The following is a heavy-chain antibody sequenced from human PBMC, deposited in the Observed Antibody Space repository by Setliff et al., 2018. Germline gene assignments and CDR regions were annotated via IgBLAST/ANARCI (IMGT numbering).Heavy chain of an antibody. D-gene: IGHD3-10*01. CDR3: ARHVYGSGSYYNWFDP. CDR2: IYHSGST. Sequence: SETLSLTCAVSGYSISSGYYWGWIRQPPGKGLEWIGSIYHSGSTYYNPSLKSRVTISVDTSKNQFSLKLSSVTAADTAVYYCARHVYGSGSYYNWFDPWGQGTLVTVS. CDR1: GYSISSGYY. J-gene: IGHJ5*02. V-gene: IGHV4-38-2*01.